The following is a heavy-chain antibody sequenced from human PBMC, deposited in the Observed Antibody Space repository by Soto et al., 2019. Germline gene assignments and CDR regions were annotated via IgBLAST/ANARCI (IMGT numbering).Heavy chain of an antibody. D-gene: IGHD2-2*01. CDR3: AREIVVARGASYFDY. J-gene: IGHJ4*02. V-gene: IGHV3-23*01. CDR1: GFTFSSYT. Sequence: PGGSLRLSCAASGFTFSSYTMSWVRQAPGKGLEWVSTISGSGSSTYSADSVKGRFTISRDNSKNTLYLQMNSLRAEDTAVYYCAREIVVARGASYFDYWGPGTLVTVSS. CDR2: ISGSGSST.